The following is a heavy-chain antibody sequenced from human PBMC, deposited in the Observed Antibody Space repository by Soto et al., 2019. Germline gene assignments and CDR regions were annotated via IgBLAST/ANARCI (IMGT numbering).Heavy chain of an antibody. D-gene: IGHD6-13*01. CDR1: GFTVSSNY. Sequence: EVQLVESGGGLVQPGGSLRLSCAASGFTVSSNYMSWVRQAPGKGLEWVSVIYSGGSTYYADSVKGRFTISRDNSKNTLYLQMNRLRAEDTAVYYCARQYSSSWYSDDAFDIWGQGTMVTVSS. CDR2: IYSGGST. CDR3: ARQYSSSWYSDDAFDI. V-gene: IGHV3-66*04. J-gene: IGHJ3*02.